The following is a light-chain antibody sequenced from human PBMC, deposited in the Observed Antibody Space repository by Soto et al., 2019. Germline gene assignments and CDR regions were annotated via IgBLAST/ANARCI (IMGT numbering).Light chain of an antibody. Sequence: QSALTQPPSVSGAPGQRVTISCTGSSSNIGAGYDVHWYQQLPGTAPKLLIYGNSNRPSGVPDRFSGSKSGTSASLAITGLQAEDEADYYCQSYDSSLSGSGFGTGTKLTV. V-gene: IGLV1-40*01. J-gene: IGLJ1*01. CDR2: GNS. CDR1: SSNIGAGYD. CDR3: QSYDSSLSGSG.